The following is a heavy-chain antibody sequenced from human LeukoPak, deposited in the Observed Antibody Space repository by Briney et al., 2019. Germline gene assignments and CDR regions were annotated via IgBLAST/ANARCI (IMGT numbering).Heavy chain of an antibody. J-gene: IGHJ4*02. Sequence: PGGSLRLSCAASGFTFAEYTMHWVRQAPGKGLEWVSLISWNGARIHYGDSVKGQFTISRDNSKNSLYLQMNSLRTEDTALYYCVKDLVAASENVRGWYPMDHWGQGTLVTVSS. CDR1: GFTFAEYT. CDR2: ISWNGARI. D-gene: IGHD6-19*01. CDR3: VKDLVAASENVRGWYPMDH. V-gene: IGHV3-43*01.